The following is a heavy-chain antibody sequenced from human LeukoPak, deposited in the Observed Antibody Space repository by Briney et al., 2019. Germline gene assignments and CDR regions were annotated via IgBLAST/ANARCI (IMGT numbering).Heavy chain of an antibody. V-gene: IGHV3-21*01. CDR2: ISISGGYI. CDR1: GFTFSSYS. J-gene: IGHJ6*04. Sequence: GGSLRLSCAASGFTFSSYSMNWVRQAPGKGLEWVSSISISGGYIYYADSVKGRFTISRDNAKNSLYLQMNSLRAEDTAVYYCARDDVVVAATPGGYYYYGMDVWGKGTTVTVSS. CDR3: ARDDVVVAATPGGYYYYGMDV. D-gene: IGHD2-15*01.